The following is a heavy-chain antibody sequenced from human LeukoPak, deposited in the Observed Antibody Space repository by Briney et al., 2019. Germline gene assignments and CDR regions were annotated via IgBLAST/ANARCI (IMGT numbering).Heavy chain of an antibody. J-gene: IGHJ6*02. Sequence: QAGGSLRLSCAASGFTCSSYAMSWVRQAPGKGLEWVSAISGSGGSTYYADSVKGRFTISRDNSKNTLYLQMNSLRAEDTAVYYCAKGRHKYYYYYGMDVWGQGTTVTVSS. CDR3: AKGRHKYYYYYGMDV. CDR2: ISGSGGST. CDR1: GFTCSSYA. V-gene: IGHV3-23*01.